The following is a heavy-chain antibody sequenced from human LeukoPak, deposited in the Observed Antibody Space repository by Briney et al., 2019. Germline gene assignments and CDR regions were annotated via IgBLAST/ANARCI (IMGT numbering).Heavy chain of an antibody. CDR2: IYYSEST. J-gene: IGHJ2*01. D-gene: IGHD6-13*01. CDR1: GGSISGTTHN. CDR3: ARQGSSSWYGWYFDL. V-gene: IGHV4-39*01. Sequence: PETLSLTCSVSGGSISGTTHNWGWIRQPPGKGLEWIATIYYSESTKKSPSLKSRVTISLDTSRNQFSLKLSSVTAADTAVYYCARQGSSSWYGWYFDLWGRGSLVTVSS.